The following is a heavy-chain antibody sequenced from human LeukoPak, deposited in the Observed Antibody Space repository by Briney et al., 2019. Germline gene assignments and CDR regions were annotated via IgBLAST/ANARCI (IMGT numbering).Heavy chain of an antibody. D-gene: IGHD2-8*02. CDR3: AREGFCTGSKCPPDD. J-gene: IGHJ4*02. Sequence: ASVNVSCKASGYTFTAYYMYWVRQAPGQGLEWMGWINPNTGGTNSAQTFQGRVTITRDTANSTAYMELKRLSPDNTALYFCAREGFCTGSKCPPDDWGQGTLVTVSS. CDR2: INPNTGGT. V-gene: IGHV1-2*02. CDR1: GYTFTAYY.